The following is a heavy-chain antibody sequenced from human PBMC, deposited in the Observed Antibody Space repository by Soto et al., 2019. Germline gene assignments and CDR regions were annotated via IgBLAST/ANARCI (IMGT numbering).Heavy chain of an antibody. V-gene: IGHV4-4*02. D-gene: IGHD3-10*01. J-gene: IGHJ4*02. CDR2: IYHSGGI. CDR1: GGSISSNNW. Sequence: QVQLQESGPGLVKPSGTLSLTCAVSGGSISSNNWWSWVRQPPGKGLEWIGEIYHSGGINYNPSLKSRVTISVDKSKNHFSLKLSSVTAADTAVYYCAREVGDGSGTYYVDYWGQGTLVTVSS. CDR3: AREVGDGSGTYYVDY.